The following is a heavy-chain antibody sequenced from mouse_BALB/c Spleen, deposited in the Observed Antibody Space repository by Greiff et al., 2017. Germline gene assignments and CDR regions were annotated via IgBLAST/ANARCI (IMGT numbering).Heavy chain of an antibody. CDR3: ARVAAAWFAY. J-gene: IGHJ3*01. CDR2: INSNGGST. CDR1: GFTFSSYG. Sequence: EVMLVESGGGLVQPGGSLKLSCAASGFTFSSYGMSWVRQTPDKRLELVATINSNGGSTYYPDSVKGRFTISRDNAKNTLYLQMSSLKSEDTAMYYCARVAAAWFAYWGQGTLVTVSA. V-gene: IGHV5-6-3*01.